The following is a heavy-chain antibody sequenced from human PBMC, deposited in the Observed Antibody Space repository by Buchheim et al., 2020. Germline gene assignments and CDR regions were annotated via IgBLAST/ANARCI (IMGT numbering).Heavy chain of an antibody. CDR3: AALTTVTTSFEH. J-gene: IGHJ4*02. CDR2: INTDGTNT. D-gene: IGHD4-17*01. CDR1: GFTFSNFW. Sequence: EVQLVESGGGLVQPGGSLRLSCSASGFTFSNFWMHWVRHAPGKGLVWVSHINTDGTNTNYADSVKGRFTISRDIAKNTLSLLMSSLTAEDTAVYYCAALTTVTTSFEHWGQGTL. V-gene: IGHV3-74*01.